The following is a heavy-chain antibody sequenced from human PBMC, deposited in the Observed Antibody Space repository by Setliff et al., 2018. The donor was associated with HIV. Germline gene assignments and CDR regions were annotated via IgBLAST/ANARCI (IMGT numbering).Heavy chain of an antibody. V-gene: IGHV1-3*01. CDR3: ARPVGAMGFDP. D-gene: IGHD1-26*01. J-gene: IGHJ5*02. Sequence: GASVKVSCKTSGYTFTGYYVHWVRQAPGQRLEWMGWINAGNGITKYSQKLQGRVTFTRDTFASTAYMELSSLRSEDTAVYYCARPVGAMGFDPWGQGTLVTVSS. CDR1: GYTFTGYY. CDR2: INAGNGIT.